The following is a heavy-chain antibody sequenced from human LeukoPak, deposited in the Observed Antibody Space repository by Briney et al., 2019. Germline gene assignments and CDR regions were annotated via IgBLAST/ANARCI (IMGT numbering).Heavy chain of an antibody. J-gene: IGHJ4*02. D-gene: IGHD6-13*01. CDR1: GFTVSSNY. V-gene: IGHV3-66*01. CDR3: ARGVAAAGSYYFDY. Sequence: PGGSLRLSCAASGFTVSSNYMSWVRQAPGKGLEWVSVIHSGGSTYYADSVKGRFTISRDNSKNTLYLQMNSLRAEDTAVYYCARGVAAAGSYYFDYWGQGTLVTVSS. CDR2: IHSGGST.